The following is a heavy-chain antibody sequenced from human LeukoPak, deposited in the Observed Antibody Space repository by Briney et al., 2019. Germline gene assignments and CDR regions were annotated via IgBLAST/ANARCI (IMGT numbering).Heavy chain of an antibody. Sequence: WASVKVSFKASGGTFSSYAISWVRQAPGQGLEWMGGIIPIFGTANYAQKFQGRVTITADESTSTAYMELSSLRSEDTAVYYCARSYSSGWFFDYWGQGTLVTVSS. CDR2: IIPIFGTA. CDR3: ARSYSSGWFFDY. J-gene: IGHJ4*02. D-gene: IGHD6-19*01. CDR1: GGTFSSYA. V-gene: IGHV1-69*01.